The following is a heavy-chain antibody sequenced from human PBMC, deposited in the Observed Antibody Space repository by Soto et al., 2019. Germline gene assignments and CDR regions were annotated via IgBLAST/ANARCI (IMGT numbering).Heavy chain of an antibody. V-gene: IGHV3-30*18. CDR2: ISYDGSNK. J-gene: IGHJ6*02. D-gene: IGHD3-10*01. Sequence: PGGSLRLSCAASGFTFSSYGMHWVRQAPGKGLEWVAAISYDGSNKYYADSVKGRFTISRDNSKNTPYLQMNSLRAEDTAVYYCAKDRGTNVRAPYYRLDVWGQGSTVTVSS. CDR3: AKDRGTNVRAPYYRLDV. CDR1: GFTFSSYG.